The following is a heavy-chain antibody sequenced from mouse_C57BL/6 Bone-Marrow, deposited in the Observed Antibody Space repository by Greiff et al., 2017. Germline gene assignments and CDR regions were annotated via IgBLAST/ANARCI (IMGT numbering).Heavy chain of an antibody. CDR3: ARDYGSFY. CDR2: IYPGDGDT. D-gene: IGHD1-1*01. V-gene: IGHV1-82*01. J-gene: IGHJ2*01. Sequence: VQLQQSGPELVKPGASVKISCKASGYAFSSSWMNWVKQRPGKGLEWIGRIYPGDGDTNYNGKFKGKATLTVDTSSSTAYMQLSSLTSEDSAVYYCARDYGSFYWGQGTTLTVSS. CDR1: GYAFSSSW.